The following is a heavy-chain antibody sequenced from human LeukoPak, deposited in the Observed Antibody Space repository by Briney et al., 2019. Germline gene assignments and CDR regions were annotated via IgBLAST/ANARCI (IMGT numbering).Heavy chain of an antibody. CDR1: GGTLSSYA. CDR2: IIPILGIA. CDR3: ARDQNSSSGDYYYYGMDV. V-gene: IGHV1-69*04. D-gene: IGHD6-13*01. J-gene: IGHJ6*02. Sequence: ASVTVSCKASGGTLSSYAISWVRQAPGQGLEWMGRIIPILGIANYAQKFQGRVTITADKSTSTAYMELSSLGSEDTAVYYCARDQNSSSGDYYYYGMDVWGQGTTVTVSS.